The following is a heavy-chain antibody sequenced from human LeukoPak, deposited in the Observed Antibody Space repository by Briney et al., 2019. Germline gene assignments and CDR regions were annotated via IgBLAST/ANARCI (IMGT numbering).Heavy chain of an antibody. V-gene: IGHV3-21*01. J-gene: IGHJ4*02. D-gene: IGHD3-22*01. CDR1: GFTFSSYS. CDR3: ARADINYYDSSGYGDY. Sequence: GGSLRLSCAASGFTFSSYSMNWVRQAPGKGLEWVSSISSSSSYIYYADSVKGRFTISRDNAKNSLYLQMNSLRAEDAAVYYCARADINYYDSSGYGDYWGQGTLVTVSS. CDR2: ISSSSSYI.